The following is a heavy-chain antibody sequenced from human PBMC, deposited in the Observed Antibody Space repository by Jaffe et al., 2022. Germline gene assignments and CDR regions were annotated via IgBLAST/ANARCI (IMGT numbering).Heavy chain of an antibody. CDR3: ARDSNDFWSGYSDYYYMDV. CDR1: GFTFSSYS. V-gene: IGHV3-21*01. D-gene: IGHD3-3*01. Sequence: EVQLVESGGGLVKPGGSLRLSCAASGFTFSSYSMNWVRQAPGKGLEWVSSISSSSSYIYYADSVKGRFTISRDNAKNSLYLQMNSLRAEDTAVYYCARDSNDFWSGYSDYYYMDVWGKGTTVTVSS. J-gene: IGHJ6*03. CDR2: ISSSSSYI.